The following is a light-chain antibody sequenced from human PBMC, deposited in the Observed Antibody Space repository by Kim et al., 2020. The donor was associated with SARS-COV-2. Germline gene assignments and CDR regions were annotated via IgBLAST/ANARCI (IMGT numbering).Light chain of an antibody. V-gene: IGKV1-39*01. CDR3: QQSYSTPPAT. CDR2: AAS. J-gene: IGKJ1*01. CDR1: QRISSY. Sequence: DIQTTQSPSSLSASVGDRVTITCRASQRISSYLNWYQQKPGKAPKLLIYAASSLQSGVPSRFSGSGSGTDFTLTISSLQPEDFAIYYCQQSYSTPPATFGQGTKVDIK.